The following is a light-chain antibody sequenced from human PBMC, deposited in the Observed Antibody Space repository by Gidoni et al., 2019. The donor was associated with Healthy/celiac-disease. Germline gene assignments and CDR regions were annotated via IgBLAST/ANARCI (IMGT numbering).Light chain of an antibody. CDR2: GAS. CDR1: QSVSSN. V-gene: IGKV3-15*01. Sequence: EIVMTQSPATLSVSPGERATLSCRASQSVSSNLAWYQQKPGQAPRLLIYGASTRATGIPDRFSGSGSGTEFTLTISSLQSEDFAVYYCQQYHNWPHSFGGXTKVEIK. CDR3: QQYHNWPHS. J-gene: IGKJ4*01.